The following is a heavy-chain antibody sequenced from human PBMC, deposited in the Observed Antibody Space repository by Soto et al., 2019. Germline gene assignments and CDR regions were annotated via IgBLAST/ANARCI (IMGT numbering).Heavy chain of an antibody. CDR2: ISSSSSYI. CDR1: GFIFTSYS. D-gene: IGHD6-13*01. J-gene: IGHJ6*02. V-gene: IGHV3-21*01. Sequence: EVQLVDSGGGLVKPGGSLRLSCAASGFIFTSYSMNWVRQAPGKGLEWVSSISSSSSYIYYADSVKGRFTIARDNAKNSLYLQMSSLRAEGTAVYYCARDSGSSSDYYGMDVWGQGTTVTVSS. CDR3: ARDSGSSSDYYGMDV.